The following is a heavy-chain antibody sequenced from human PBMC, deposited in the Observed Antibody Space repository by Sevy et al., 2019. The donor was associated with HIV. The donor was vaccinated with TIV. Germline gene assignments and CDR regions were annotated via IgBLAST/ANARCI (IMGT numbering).Heavy chain of an antibody. CDR2: VKQYMSEI. CDR3: ARAQQITMLVVIGGLYFDF. V-gene: IGHV3-7*01. CDR1: GFTFSSNW. D-gene: IGHD3-22*01. J-gene: IGHJ4*02. Sequence: GGSLRLSCATSGFTFSSNWMTWVRQAPGKGLEWVANVKQYMSEIYYADSVKGRFTISRDNAKNSLYLEMNSLRAEDTALYYCARAQQITMLVVIGGLYFDFWGQGTLVTVSS.